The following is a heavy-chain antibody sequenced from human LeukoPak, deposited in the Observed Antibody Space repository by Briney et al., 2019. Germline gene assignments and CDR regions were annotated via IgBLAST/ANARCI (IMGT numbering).Heavy chain of an antibody. CDR1: GYTFTDYY. J-gene: IGHJ5*02. CDR2: INPNSGGT. D-gene: IGHD3-22*01. Sequence: GASVKVSCKASGYTFTDYYMHWVRQAPGQGLEWMGWINPNSGGTNYAQKFQGRVTMTRDMSISTAYMDLSSLRSDDTAVYYCARVHYYDSSPRWFDPWGQGTLVTVSS. CDR3: ARVHYYDSSPRWFDP. V-gene: IGHV1-2*02.